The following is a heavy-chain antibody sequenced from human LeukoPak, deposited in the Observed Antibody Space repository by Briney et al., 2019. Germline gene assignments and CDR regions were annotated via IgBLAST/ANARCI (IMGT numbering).Heavy chain of an antibody. CDR1: GFSFSTYW. D-gene: IGHD6-13*01. V-gene: IGHV3-7*03. Sequence: GGSLRLSCAASGFSFSTYWMTWVRQAPGKGLEWVANMKEDGREKYYVDSVKGRFAISRDNSKNTLYLQMNSLRADDTAVYYCARDSGYSSSWYPGLWFDPWGQGTLVTVSS. CDR2: MKEDGREK. J-gene: IGHJ5*02. CDR3: ARDSGYSSSWYPGLWFDP.